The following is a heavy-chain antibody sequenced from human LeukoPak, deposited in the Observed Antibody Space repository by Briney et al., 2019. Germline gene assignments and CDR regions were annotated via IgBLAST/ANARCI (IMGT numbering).Heavy chain of an antibody. CDR3: ARDPIYDFWSGQHDY. D-gene: IGHD3-3*01. V-gene: IGHV1-2*02. CDR1: GGTFSSYA. J-gene: IGHJ4*02. CDR2: INPNSGGT. Sequence: GASVKVSCKASGGTFSSYAISWVRQAPGQGLEWMGWINPNSGGTNYAQKFQGRVTMTRDTSISTAYMELSRLRSDDTAVYYCARDPIYDFWSGQHDYWGQGTLVTVSS.